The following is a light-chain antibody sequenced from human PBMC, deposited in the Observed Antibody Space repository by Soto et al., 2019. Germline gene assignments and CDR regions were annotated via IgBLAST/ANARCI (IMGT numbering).Light chain of an antibody. Sequence: QSALTQPASVSGSPGQSITISCTGNSGDVGGYYYVSWYQQLPGKAPKLMISEVSNRPSGVSNRFSGSKSGNTASLTISGLQAEDEADYYCSSYTAGGTIFGTGTKLTVL. CDR2: EVS. V-gene: IGLV2-14*01. CDR1: SGDVGGYYY. CDR3: SSYTAGGTI. J-gene: IGLJ1*01.